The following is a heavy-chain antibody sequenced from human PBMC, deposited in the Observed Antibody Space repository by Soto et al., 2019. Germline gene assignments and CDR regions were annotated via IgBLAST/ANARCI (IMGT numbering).Heavy chain of an antibody. Sequence: GGSLRLSCAASGFTFSSYAMHWVRQAPGKGLEWVAVISYDGSNKYYADSVKGRFTISRDNSKNTLYLQMNSLRAEDTAVYYCARDRRVQWELLGAFDYWGQGTLVTVSS. CDR2: ISYDGSNK. D-gene: IGHD1-26*01. V-gene: IGHV3-30-3*01. CDR1: GFTFSSYA. CDR3: ARDRRVQWELLGAFDY. J-gene: IGHJ4*02.